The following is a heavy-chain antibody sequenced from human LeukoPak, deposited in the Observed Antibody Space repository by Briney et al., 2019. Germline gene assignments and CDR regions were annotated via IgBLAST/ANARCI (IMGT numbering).Heavy chain of an antibody. CDR3: ARGNWNYASFWFDP. Sequence: KPSETVSLTCTVSGGSIRSYYWSWIRQPPGKGLEWIGYIYYSGSTNSNPSLKSRVTISVDTSKNQFSLKVSSVTAADTAVYYCARGNWNYASFWFDPWGQGTLVTVSS. CDR2: IYYSGST. D-gene: IGHD1-7*01. J-gene: IGHJ5*02. CDR1: GGSIRSYY. V-gene: IGHV4-59*01.